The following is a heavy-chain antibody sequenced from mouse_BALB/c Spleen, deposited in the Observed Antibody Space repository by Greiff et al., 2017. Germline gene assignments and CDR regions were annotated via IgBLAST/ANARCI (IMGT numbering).Heavy chain of an antibody. CDR2: IWSGGST. J-gene: IGHJ4*01. Sequence: VQVVESGPGLVQPSQSLSITCTVSGFSLTSYGVHWVRQSPGKGLEWLGVIWSGGSTDYNAAFISRLSISKDNSKSQVFFKMNSLQANDTAIYYCARSDRYDDAMDYWGQGTSVTVSS. V-gene: IGHV2-2*02. CDR1: GFSLTSYG. D-gene: IGHD2-14*01. CDR3: ARSDRYDDAMDY.